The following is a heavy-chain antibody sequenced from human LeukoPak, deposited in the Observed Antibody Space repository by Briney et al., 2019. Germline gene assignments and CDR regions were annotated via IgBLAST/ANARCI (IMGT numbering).Heavy chain of an antibody. V-gene: IGHV3-43D*04. J-gene: IGHJ6*01. CDR2: ISWDGGST. CDR3: AKDIAPRRVITIYYYYYGMYV. D-gene: IGHD3-10*01. CDR1: GFTFDDYA. Sequence: GGSLRLSCAASGFTFDDYAMHWVRQAPGKGLEWVSLISWDGGSTYYADSVKGRFTISRDNSKNSLYLQMNSLRAEDTALYYCAKDIAPRRVITIYYYYYGMYVWGKGSKVTVSS.